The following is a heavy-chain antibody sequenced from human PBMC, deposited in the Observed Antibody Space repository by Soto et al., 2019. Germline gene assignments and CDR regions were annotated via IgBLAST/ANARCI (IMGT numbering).Heavy chain of an antibody. CDR2: ISNSNNYT. J-gene: IGHJ4*02. D-gene: IGHD6-19*01. CDR1: GFAFSTYS. CDR3: ATSGWYRGDY. Sequence: EVQLVESGGGLVKPGGSLRLSCAASGFAFSTYSMNWVRQAPGKGLEWVSSISNSNNYTHYADSVTGRFTISRDKAKNSLYLQMNSLRADDTAVYYCATSGWYRGDYWGQGTLVTVSS. V-gene: IGHV3-21*01.